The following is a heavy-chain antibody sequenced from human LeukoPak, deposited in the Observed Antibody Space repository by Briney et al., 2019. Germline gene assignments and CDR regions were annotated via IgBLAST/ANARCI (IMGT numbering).Heavy chain of an antibody. V-gene: IGHV3-74*01. D-gene: IGHD1-14*01. CDR2: VNGDGTGA. Sequence: GGSLRLSCAASGFTFSSSWMHWVRQAPGKGLIWVSRVNGDGTGAIYADSVKGRFTISRDNAKNTLYLQMNSLRAEDTAVYYCARYADGIFYWGQGTLVTVSS. CDR3: ARYADGIFY. J-gene: IGHJ4*02. CDR1: GFTFSSSW.